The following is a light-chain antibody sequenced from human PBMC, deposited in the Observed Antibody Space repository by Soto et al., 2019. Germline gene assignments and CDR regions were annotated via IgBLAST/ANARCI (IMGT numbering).Light chain of an antibody. V-gene: IGLV2-8*01. CDR1: SSDVGGDNY. J-gene: IGLJ1*01. CDR2: EVN. CDR3: LSYTAGSTFV. Sequence: QSVLTPPPPAAGTPGQSVTISCTATSSDVGGDNYVSWYQQHPGKAPKLMIYEVNKRPSAVSDRFSGAKSDNTASLTISGLQTEDESYYYCLSYTAGSTFVFGTGTKVTVL.